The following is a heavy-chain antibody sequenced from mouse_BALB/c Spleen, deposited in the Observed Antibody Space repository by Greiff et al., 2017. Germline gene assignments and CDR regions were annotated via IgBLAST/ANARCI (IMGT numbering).Heavy chain of an antibody. CDR3: ARRPMITTGYAMDY. CDR2: ISSGSSTI. Sequence: EVKLVESGGGLVQPGGSRKLSCAASGFTFSSFGMHWVRQAPEKGLEWVAYISSGSSTIYYADTVKGRFTISRDNPKNTLFLQMTSLRSEDTAMYYCARRPMITTGYAMDYWGQGTSVTVSS. J-gene: IGHJ4*01. CDR1: GFTFSSFG. D-gene: IGHD2-4*01. V-gene: IGHV5-17*02.